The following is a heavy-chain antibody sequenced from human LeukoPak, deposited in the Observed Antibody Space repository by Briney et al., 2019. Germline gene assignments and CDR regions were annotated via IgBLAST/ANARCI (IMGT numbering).Heavy chain of an antibody. CDR2: IYDSGRT. J-gene: IGHJ1*01. CDR3: ARRISYYHSFSFYH. CDR1: GGSFTNYY. Sequence: SETLSLTCTVSGGSFTNYYWSWIRQPPGKGLEWIGYIYDSGRTNYNPSLKSRVTISLDSSKNQFSLRLTSVTAADTAVYYCARRISYYHSFSFYHWGQGTLVTVSS. D-gene: IGHD3-3*01. V-gene: IGHV4-59*01.